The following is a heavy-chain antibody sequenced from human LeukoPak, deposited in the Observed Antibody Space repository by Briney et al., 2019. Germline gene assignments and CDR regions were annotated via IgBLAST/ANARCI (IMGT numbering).Heavy chain of an antibody. Sequence: PGGSLRLSCAASGFTFSSYAMSWVRQAPGKGLEWVSAISGSGGSTYYADSVKGRFTISRDNAKNSLYLQMNSLRAEDTAVYYCARTYYDILTGYPRYYFDYWGQGTLVTVSS. D-gene: IGHD3-9*01. V-gene: IGHV3-23*01. J-gene: IGHJ4*02. CDR2: ISGSGGST. CDR3: ARTYYDILTGYPRYYFDY. CDR1: GFTFSSYA.